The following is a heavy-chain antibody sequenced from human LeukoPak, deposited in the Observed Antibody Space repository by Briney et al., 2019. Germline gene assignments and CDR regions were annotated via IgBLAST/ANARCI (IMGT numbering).Heavy chain of an antibody. Sequence: SETLPLTCSVSGESITNNKYYWAWIRQPPEKGLEWIGSIFYSGSAYYNSSLQSRLSMSVDTSKNQFSLKLSSVTAADTAVYYCARGAPIAVVYYFDYWGQGTLVTVSS. D-gene: IGHD6-19*01. CDR2: IFYSGSA. J-gene: IGHJ4*02. V-gene: IGHV4-39*07. CDR1: GESITNNKYY. CDR3: ARGAPIAVVYYFDY.